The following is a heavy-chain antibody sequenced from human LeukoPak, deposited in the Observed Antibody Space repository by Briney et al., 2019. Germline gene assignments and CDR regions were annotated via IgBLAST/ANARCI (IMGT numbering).Heavy chain of an antibody. CDR1: GYTFTSYG. Sequence: ASVKVSCKASGYTFTSYGISWVRQAPGQGLEWMGWISPYNGNTNYAQKLRGRVTMTTDTSTSTAYMELRSLRSDDTAVYYCARPRRSGWWFDPWGQGTLVTVSS. V-gene: IGHV1-18*01. J-gene: IGHJ5*02. D-gene: IGHD3-10*01. CDR2: ISPYNGNT. CDR3: ARPRRSGWWFDP.